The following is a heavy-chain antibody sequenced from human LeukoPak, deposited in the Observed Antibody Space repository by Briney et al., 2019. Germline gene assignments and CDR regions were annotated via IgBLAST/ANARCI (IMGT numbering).Heavy chain of an antibody. D-gene: IGHD2-2*02. V-gene: IGHV1-24*01. J-gene: IGHJ4*02. Sequence: ASVKVSCKVSGYTLTELSMHWVRQAPGKGLEWMGGFDPEDGETIYAQKFQGRVTMTEDTSTYTAYMEMSSLRSEDTAVYYCATDLDYCSSTSCYIFDYWGQGTLVTVSS. CDR2: FDPEDGET. CDR1: GYTLTELS. CDR3: ATDLDYCSSTSCYIFDY.